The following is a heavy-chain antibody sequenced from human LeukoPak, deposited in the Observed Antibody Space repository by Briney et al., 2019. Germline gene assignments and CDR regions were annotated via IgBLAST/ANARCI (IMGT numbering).Heavy chain of an antibody. D-gene: IGHD2-2*01. J-gene: IGHJ3*02. V-gene: IGHV1-69*04. CDR2: IIPILGIA. CDR1: GGTFSSYA. Sequence: SVKVSCKASGGTFSSYAISWVRQAPGQGLEWMGRIIPILGIANYAQKFQGRVTTTADKSTSTAYMELSSLRPEDTAVYYCARAYRSSTSCYVNDAFDIWGQGTMVTVSS. CDR3: ARAYRSSTSCYVNDAFDI.